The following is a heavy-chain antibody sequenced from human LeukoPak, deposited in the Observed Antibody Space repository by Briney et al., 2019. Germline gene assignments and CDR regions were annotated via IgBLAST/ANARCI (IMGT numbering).Heavy chain of an antibody. CDR3: APRGDIEHSYGYGKWFDP. CDR1: GGSFSGYY. Sequence: SETLSLTCAVYGGSFSGYYWSWIRQPPGKGLEWIGEINHSGSTNYNASLKSRVTISVDTSKNQYSLRLSSVTAADTAVYYCAPRGDIEHSYGYGKWFDPWGQGTRVTVSS. J-gene: IGHJ5*02. V-gene: IGHV4-34*01. CDR2: INHSGST. D-gene: IGHD5-18*01.